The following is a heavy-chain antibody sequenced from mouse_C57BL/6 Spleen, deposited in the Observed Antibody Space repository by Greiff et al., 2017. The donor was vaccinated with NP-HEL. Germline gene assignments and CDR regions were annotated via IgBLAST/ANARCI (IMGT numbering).Heavy chain of an antibody. Sequence: QVQLQQPGAELVKPGASVKMSCKASGYTFTSYWITWVKQRPGQGLEWIGDIYPGSGSTNYNEKFKSKATLTVDTSSSTAYMQLSSLTSEDSAVYYCARTSGSSYGWFAYWGQGTLVTVSA. CDR3: ARTSGSSYGWFAY. V-gene: IGHV1-55*01. CDR2: IYPGSGST. D-gene: IGHD1-1*01. CDR1: GYTFTSYW. J-gene: IGHJ3*01.